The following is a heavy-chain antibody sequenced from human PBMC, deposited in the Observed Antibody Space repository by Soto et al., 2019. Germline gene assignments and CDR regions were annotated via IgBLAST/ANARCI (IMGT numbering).Heavy chain of an antibody. Sequence: SETLSLTCTVSGGSISSGGYYWSWIRQHPGKGLEWIGYIYYSGSTYYNPSLKSRVTISVDTSKNQFSLKLSSVTAADTAVYYCARDGPGLIDYWGQGTLVTVSS. CDR1: GGSISSGGYY. CDR2: IYYSGST. J-gene: IGHJ4*02. V-gene: IGHV4-31*03. CDR3: ARDGPGLIDY. D-gene: IGHD3-9*01.